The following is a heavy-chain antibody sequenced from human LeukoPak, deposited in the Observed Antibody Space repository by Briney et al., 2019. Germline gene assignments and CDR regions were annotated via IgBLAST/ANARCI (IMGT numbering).Heavy chain of an antibody. Sequence: SGGSLRLSCAASGFTFSNAWMSWVRQAPGKGLEWVGRIKSKTDGGTTDYAAPVKGRFTISRDDSKNTLYLQMNSLKTEDTAVYYCTTYPLRHYYDSSGYYLVYWGQGTLVTVSS. CDR1: GFTFSNAW. D-gene: IGHD3-22*01. V-gene: IGHV3-15*01. CDR3: TTYPLRHYYDSSGYYLVY. J-gene: IGHJ4*02. CDR2: IKSKTDGGTT.